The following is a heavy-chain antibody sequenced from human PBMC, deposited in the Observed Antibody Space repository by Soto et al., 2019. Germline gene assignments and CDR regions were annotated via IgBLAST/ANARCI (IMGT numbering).Heavy chain of an antibody. Sequence: QVQLVESGGGVVQPGRSLRLSCAASGFTFSSYGMHWVRQAPGKGLEWVAVISYDGSNKYYADSVKGRFTISRDNSKNTLYLQMNSLRAEDTAVYYYAKALAAADHAEYFQHWGQGTLVTVSS. D-gene: IGHD6-13*01. CDR1: GFTFSSYG. CDR3: AKALAAADHAEYFQH. J-gene: IGHJ1*01. V-gene: IGHV3-30*18. CDR2: ISYDGSNK.